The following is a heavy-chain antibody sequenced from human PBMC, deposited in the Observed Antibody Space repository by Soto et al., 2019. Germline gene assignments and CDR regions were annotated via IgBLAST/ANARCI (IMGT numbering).Heavy chain of an antibody. Sequence: PGGSLRLSCAASGFTFSSYDMHWVRQATGKGLEWVSAIGTAGDTYYPGSVKGRFTISRDNAKNTLHLQMSSLRSEDTAVYYCVRFSGLDVWGQGTTVTVSS. V-gene: IGHV3-13*04. CDR3: VRFSGLDV. CDR1: GFTFSSYD. CDR2: IGTAGDT. J-gene: IGHJ6*02.